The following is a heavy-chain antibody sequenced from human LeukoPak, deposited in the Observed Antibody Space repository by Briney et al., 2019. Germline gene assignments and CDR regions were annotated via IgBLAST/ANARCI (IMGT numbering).Heavy chain of an antibody. CDR1: GYTFTSYG. D-gene: IGHD3-3*01. Sequence: GASVKVSCKASGYTFTSYGISWVRQAPGQGLEWMGGIIPIFGTANYAQKFQGRVTITTDESTSTAYMELSSLRSEDTAVYYCARDGFPITIFGVVRDYYMDVWGKGTTVTVSS. CDR3: ARDGFPITIFGVVRDYYMDV. V-gene: IGHV1-69*05. J-gene: IGHJ6*03. CDR2: IIPIFGTA.